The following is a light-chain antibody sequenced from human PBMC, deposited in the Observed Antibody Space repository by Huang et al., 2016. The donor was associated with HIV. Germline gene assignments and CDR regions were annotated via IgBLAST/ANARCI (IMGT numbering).Light chain of an antibody. CDR2: DAS. J-gene: IGKJ4*01. CDR3: QQRSAWPLT. Sequence: EIVLTQSPATLSLSPGERATRSCSASQSVHRYLAWYQQKPGQAPRLLIYDASNRATGIPARFSGSGSGTDFTLTISNLQSEDFAVYYCQQRSAWPLTFGGGTKVEI. CDR1: QSVHRY. V-gene: IGKV3-11*01.